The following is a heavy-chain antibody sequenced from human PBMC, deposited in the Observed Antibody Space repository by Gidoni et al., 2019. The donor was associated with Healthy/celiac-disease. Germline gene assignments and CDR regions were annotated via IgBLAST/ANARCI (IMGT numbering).Heavy chain of an antibody. V-gene: IGHV3-74*01. J-gene: IGHJ4*02. D-gene: IGHD6-6*01. CDR2: IIIDGSST. Sequence: EVQLVECGGGVGQPGGSLRRSCARSGYTFSSYWLHWFRQAPGTGLVWVSRIIIDGSSTSYADSVKARSTISRDHAKNTLYLPMNRLIAEDTAVYYCASVSAVRPFDYWGQGTLVTVSS. CDR3: ASVSAVRPFDY. CDR1: GYTFSSYW.